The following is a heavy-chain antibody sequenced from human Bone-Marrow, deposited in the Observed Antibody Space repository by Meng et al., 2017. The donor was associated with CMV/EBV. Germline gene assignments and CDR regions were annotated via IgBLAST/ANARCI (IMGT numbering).Heavy chain of an antibody. D-gene: IGHD3-22*01. CDR2: IYYSGST. CDR1: SIISSSYY. V-gene: IGHV4-39*07. CDR3: AREVKYEGIVVVITFDY. J-gene: IGHJ4*02. Sequence: SIISSSYYWGWIRQPPGKGLEWIGSIYYSGSTYYNPSLKSRVTISVDTSKNQFSLKLSSVTAADTAVYYCAREVKYEGIVVVITFDYWGQGTLVTVSS.